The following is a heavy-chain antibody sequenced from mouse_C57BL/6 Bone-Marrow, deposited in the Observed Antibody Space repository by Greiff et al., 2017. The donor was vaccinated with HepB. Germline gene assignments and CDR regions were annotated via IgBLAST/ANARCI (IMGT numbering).Heavy chain of an antibody. CDR3: ARDGYSYYFDY. D-gene: IGHD2-3*01. Sequence: EVKLLESGPGLVKPSQSLSLTCSVTGYSITSGYYWNWIRQFPGNKLEWMGYISYDGSNNYNPSLKNRISITRYTSKNQFFLKLNSVTTEDTATYYCARDGYSYYFDYWGQGTTLTVSS. V-gene: IGHV3-6*01. CDR1: GYSITSGYY. J-gene: IGHJ2*01. CDR2: ISYDGSN.